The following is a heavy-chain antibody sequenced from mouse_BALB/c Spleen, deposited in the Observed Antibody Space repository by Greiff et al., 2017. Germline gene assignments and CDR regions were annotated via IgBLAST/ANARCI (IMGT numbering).Heavy chain of an antibody. CDR1: GFNIKDTY. CDR2: IDPANGNT. V-gene: IGHV14-3*02. CDR3: ARGSGYVRGDYYAMDY. Sequence: EVQLQQSGAELVKPGASVKLSCTASGFNIKDTYMHWVKQRPEQGLEWIGRIDPANGNTKYDPKFQGKATITADTSSNTAYLQLSSLTSEDTAVYYCARGSGYVRGDYYAMDYWGQGTSVTVSS. J-gene: IGHJ4*01. D-gene: IGHD3-1*01.